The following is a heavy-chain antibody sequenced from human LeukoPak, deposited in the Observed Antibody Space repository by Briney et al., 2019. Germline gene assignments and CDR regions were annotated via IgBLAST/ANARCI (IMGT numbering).Heavy chain of an antibody. J-gene: IGHJ4*02. V-gene: IGHV1-69*01. CDR3: ARMPINYYDSSGPLDY. Sequence: ASVKVSCKASGGTFSSYAISWVRQAPGQGLEWMGGIIPIFGTANYAQKFQGRVTITADESTSTAYMELSSLRSEDTAVYYCARMPINYYDSSGPLDYWGQGTLVTVSS. CDR1: GGTFSSYA. D-gene: IGHD3-22*01. CDR2: IIPIFGTA.